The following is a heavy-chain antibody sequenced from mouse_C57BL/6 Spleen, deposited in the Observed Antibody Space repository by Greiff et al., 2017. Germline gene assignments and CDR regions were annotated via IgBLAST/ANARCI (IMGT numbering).Heavy chain of an antibody. J-gene: IGHJ3*01. CDR2: INPNNGGT. Sequence: VQLQQSGPELVKPGASVKISCKASGYTFTDYYMNWVKQSHGKSLEWIGDINPNNGGTSYNQKFKGKATLTVDKSSSTAYMELRSLTSEDSAVYYCARRGKWGDEGFAYWGQGTLVTVSA. CDR1: GYTFTDYY. CDR3: ARRGKWGDEGFAY. D-gene: IGHD3-3*01. V-gene: IGHV1-26*01.